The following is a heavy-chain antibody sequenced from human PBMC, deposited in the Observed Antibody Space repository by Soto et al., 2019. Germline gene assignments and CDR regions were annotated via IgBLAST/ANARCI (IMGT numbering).Heavy chain of an antibody. D-gene: IGHD5-12*01. CDR1: GGSISSGGYS. CDR3: AASCVACGGFNYYGMDV. CDR2: IYYSGST. J-gene: IGHJ6*02. V-gene: IGHV4-31*11. Sequence: SETLSLTCAVSGGSISSGGYSCNWIRQPPGKGLEWIGYIYYSGSTYYNPSLKSRVTISVDTSKNQFSLKLSSVTAADTAVYYCAASCVACGGFNYYGMDVWGQGTTVTVSS.